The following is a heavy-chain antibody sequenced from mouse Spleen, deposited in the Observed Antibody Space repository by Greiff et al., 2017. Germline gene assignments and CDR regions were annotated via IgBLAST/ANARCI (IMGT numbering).Heavy chain of an antibody. CDR3: ARGPTVVATDAMDY. V-gene: IGHV1-20*01. CDR2: INPYNGDT. CDR1: GYSFTGYF. J-gene: IGHJ4*01. Sequence: EVQLQQSGPELVKPGDSVKISCKASGYSFTGYFMNWVMQSHGKSLEWIGRINPYNGDTFYNQKFKGKATLTVDNSSSTAHMELRSLTSEDSAVYYCARGPTVVATDAMDYWGQGTSVTVSS. D-gene: IGHD1-1*01.